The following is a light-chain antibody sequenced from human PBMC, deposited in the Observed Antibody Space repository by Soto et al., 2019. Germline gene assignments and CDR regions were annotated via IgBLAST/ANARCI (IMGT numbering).Light chain of an antibody. CDR2: AAS. V-gene: IGKV1-27*01. J-gene: IGKJ1*01. CDR1: QGISMY. CDR3: QEYNCAPLT. Sequence: IQMTQTPSSLSASVGDRVTITCRASQGISMYLACYQQKPGKIPNLLIYAASTLQSEVPSRFSGSSSRTDFTITISRLQPEDVATYYQQEYNCAPLTFGQGTKVEIK.